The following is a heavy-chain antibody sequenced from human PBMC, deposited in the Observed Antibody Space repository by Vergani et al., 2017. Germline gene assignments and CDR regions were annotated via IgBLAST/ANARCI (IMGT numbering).Heavy chain of an antibody. CDR1: GGSITSSSYY. J-gene: IGHJ5*02. V-gene: IGHV4-39*07. Sequence: QLHLQESGPGLVKPSETLSLTCTVSGGSITSSSYYWGWIRQPPGKGLEWIGNIYHSGGAYYNPSLKGRVTISVDTSKNQFSLEVNSVTAADTAVYYCGRVADFYGLGSRLLDLWGQGILVTVSS. CDR2: IYHSGGA. CDR3: GRVADFYGLGSRLLDL. D-gene: IGHD3-10*01.